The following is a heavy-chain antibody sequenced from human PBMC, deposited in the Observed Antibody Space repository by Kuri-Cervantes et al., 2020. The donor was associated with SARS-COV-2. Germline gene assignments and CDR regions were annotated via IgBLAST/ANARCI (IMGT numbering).Heavy chain of an antibody. CDR2: ISYDGSNK. CDR1: MFPLSDYW. Sequence: GGSLRLSCTTTMFPLSDYWVSWVRQAPGKGLEWVALISYDGSNKYYADSVKGRFTISRDNSKNTLYLQMNSLRPEDTALYYCAKDGHDYDDLAFDPADSWGQGTLVTVSS. CDR3: AKDGHDYDDLAFDPADS. J-gene: IGHJ4*02. D-gene: IGHD4-17*01. V-gene: IGHV3-30*18.